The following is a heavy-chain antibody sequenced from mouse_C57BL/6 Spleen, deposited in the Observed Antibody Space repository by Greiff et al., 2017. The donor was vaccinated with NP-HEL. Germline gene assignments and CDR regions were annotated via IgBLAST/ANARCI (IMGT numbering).Heavy chain of an antibody. CDR3: ASHDGYYYFDY. D-gene: IGHD2-3*01. V-gene: IGHV1-64*01. CDR2: IHPNSGST. Sequence: QVQLQHPGAELVKPGASVKLSCKASGYTFTSYWMHWVKQRPGQGLEWIGMIHPNSGSTNYNEKFKSKATLTVDKSSSTAYMQLSSLTSEDSAVYYCASHDGYYYFDYWGQGTTLTVSS. J-gene: IGHJ2*01. CDR1: GYTFTSYW.